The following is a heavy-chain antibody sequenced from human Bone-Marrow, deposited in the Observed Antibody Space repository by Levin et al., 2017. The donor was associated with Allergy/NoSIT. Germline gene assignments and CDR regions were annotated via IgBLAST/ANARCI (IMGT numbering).Heavy chain of an antibody. V-gene: IGHV3-48*03. CDR3: ARDLDTAMVITARPAHILDY. J-gene: IGHJ4*02. CDR1: GFTFSSYE. D-gene: IGHD5-18*01. CDR2: ISSSGSTI. Sequence: PGGSLRLSCAASGFTFSSYEMNWVRQAPGKGLEWVSYISSSGSTIYYADSVKGRFTISRDNAKNSLYLQMNSLRAEDTAVYYCARDLDTAMVITARPAHILDYWGQGTLVTVSS.